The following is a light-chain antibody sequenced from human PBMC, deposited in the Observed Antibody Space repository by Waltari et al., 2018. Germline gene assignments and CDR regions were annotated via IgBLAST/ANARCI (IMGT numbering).Light chain of an antibody. Sequence: EIVLTQSPGTLSLSPGERATLPCRASQSISRYLAWYQQKPGQAPRLLIYAASSRDTGIPDRFSGSGSGTDFSLTISRLEPEDFAVYYCQNHERLPAMFGQGTKVEIK. CDR1: QSISRY. J-gene: IGKJ1*01. CDR3: QNHERLPAM. V-gene: IGKV3-20*01. CDR2: AAS.